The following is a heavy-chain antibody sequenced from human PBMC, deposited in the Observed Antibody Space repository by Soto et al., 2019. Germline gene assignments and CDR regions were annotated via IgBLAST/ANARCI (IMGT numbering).Heavy chain of an antibody. J-gene: IGHJ6*02. V-gene: IGHV3-30-3*01. CDR3: SRDSGMFIAYYYCGMDV. CDR1: GFTFSRVS. D-gene: IGHD1-26*01. Sequence: GESLRLSCAASGFTFSRVSLCWFRQDPGKELAWVAVISYDGNNKHFAESVKGRFSISRDDSKNTVYLELNNLTAADSAVYYCSRDSGMFIAYYYCGMDVWGQGAMVTVSS. CDR2: ISYDGNNK.